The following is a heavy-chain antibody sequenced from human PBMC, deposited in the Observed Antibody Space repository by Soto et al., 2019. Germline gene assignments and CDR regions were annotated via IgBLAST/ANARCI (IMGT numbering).Heavy chain of an antibody. D-gene: IGHD3-22*01. J-gene: IGHJ4*02. CDR1: GFTFSSYG. CDR2: IWYDGSNK. Sequence: GGSLRLSCAASGFTFSSYGMHWVRQAPGKGLEWVAVIWYDGSNKYYADSVKGRFTISRDNSKNTLYLQMNSLRAEDTAVYYCARVGYDSSGFDYWGQGTLVTSPQ. CDR3: ARVGYDSSGFDY. V-gene: IGHV3-33*01.